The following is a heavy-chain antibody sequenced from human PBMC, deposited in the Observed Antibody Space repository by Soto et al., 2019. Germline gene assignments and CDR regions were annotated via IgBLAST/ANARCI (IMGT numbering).Heavy chain of an antibody. CDR3: ARDDWKGPDPYWGYDYYYYMDV. D-gene: IGHD7-27*01. CDR1: GFTFSRYG. Sequence: GGSLRLSCAASGFTFSRYGMHWVRQAPGKGLEWVAVIWYDGSNKYYADSVKGRFTISRDNSKNTLYLQMNSLRAEDTAVYYCARDDWKGPDPYWGYDYYYYMDVWGKGTTVTVSS. V-gene: IGHV3-33*01. CDR2: IWYDGSNK. J-gene: IGHJ6*03.